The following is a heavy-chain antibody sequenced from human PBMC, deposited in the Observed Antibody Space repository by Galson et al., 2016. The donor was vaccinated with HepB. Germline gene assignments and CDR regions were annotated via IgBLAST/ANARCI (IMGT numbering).Heavy chain of an antibody. CDR1: GGTIRGDGYS. V-gene: IGHV4-30-2*01. J-gene: IGHJ6*02. Sequence: TLSLTCRVSGGTIRGDGYSWSWIRRPPGKGLEWIGNIYYSGSTFYNPSLKSRVTFSVDRSRNQFSLKLMSVTAADTAMYYCVRGGQVTMVNGVVIAFAMDVWGQGTTVIVSS. D-gene: IGHD3-10*01. CDR2: IYYSGST. CDR3: VRGGQVTMVNGVVIAFAMDV.